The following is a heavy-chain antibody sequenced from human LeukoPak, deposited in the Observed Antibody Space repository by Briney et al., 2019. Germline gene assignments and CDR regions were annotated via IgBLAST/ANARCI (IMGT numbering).Heavy chain of an antibody. V-gene: IGHV3-48*03. CDR2: ISSCGNTI. J-gene: IGHJ6*04. CDR1: GFPLSSYQ. CDR3: ARDYYYYGMDV. Sequence: GGSLTLSCAASGFPLSSYQMNWVPQAPGKGLEWVSYISSCGNTIYYADSVRGRFTISRDNAKNSLYLQMNSLRAEDTAVYYFARDYYYYGMDVWVKGATVTV.